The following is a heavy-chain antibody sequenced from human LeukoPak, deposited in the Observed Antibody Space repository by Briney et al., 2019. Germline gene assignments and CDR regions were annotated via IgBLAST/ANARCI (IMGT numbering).Heavy chain of an antibody. CDR3: ARAIVVAQSSYYYYHRDV. J-gene: IGHJ6*03. CDR1: GGSFSGYY. CDR2: INHSGST. V-gene: IGHV4-34*01. D-gene: IGHD1-26*01. Sequence: SETLSLTCAVYGGSFSGYYWSWIRQPPGKGLEWIGEINHSGSTNYNPSLKRRVTISVDTYKNQFSLKLSSVTAADTAVYYCARAIVVAQSSYYYYHRDVGGKGTTVTVSS.